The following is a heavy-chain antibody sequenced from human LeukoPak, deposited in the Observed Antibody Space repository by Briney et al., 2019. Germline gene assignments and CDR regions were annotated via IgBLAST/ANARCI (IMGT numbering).Heavy chain of an antibody. CDR2: IIPIFGTA. D-gene: IGHD3-22*01. CDR3: ARDWSYYYDSSGYYLVY. CDR1: GGTFSSYA. J-gene: IGHJ4*02. Sequence: ASVKVSCKASGGTFSSYAISWVRQAPGQGLEWMGGIIPIFGTANYVQKFQGRVTITADESTSTAYMELSSLRSEDTAVYYCARDWSYYYDSSGYYLVYWGQGTLVTVSS. V-gene: IGHV1-69*13.